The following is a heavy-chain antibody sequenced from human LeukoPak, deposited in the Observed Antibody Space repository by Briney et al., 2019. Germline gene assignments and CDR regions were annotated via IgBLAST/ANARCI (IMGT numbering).Heavy chain of an antibody. J-gene: IGHJ3*02. CDR2: IGAAGDT. Sequence: GGSLRLSCATSGFTFSNFDLHWVRQATGEGLEWVSAIGAAGDTYYPDSVKGRFTISRDNAKNSFYLQMNNLRAGDTAVYYCSRGGAPAGYAYDIWGHGTVVTVSS. CDR3: SRGGAPAGYAYDI. V-gene: IGHV3-13*01. CDR1: GFTFSNFD. D-gene: IGHD6-13*01.